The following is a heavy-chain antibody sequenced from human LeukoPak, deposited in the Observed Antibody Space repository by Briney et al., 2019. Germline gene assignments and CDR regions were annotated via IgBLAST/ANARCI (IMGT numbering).Heavy chain of an antibody. CDR3: ARDVVVVVPAAMIGWFDP. J-gene: IGHJ5*02. CDR2: INPNSGGT. CDR1: GGAFSSYY. Sequence: ASVKVSCKASGGAFSSYYMHWVRQAPGQGLEWMGWINPNSGGTNYAQKSQGRVTMTRDTSISTAYMELSRLRSDDTAVYYCARDVVVVVPAAMIGWFDPWGQGTLVTVSS. D-gene: IGHD2-2*01. V-gene: IGHV1-2*02.